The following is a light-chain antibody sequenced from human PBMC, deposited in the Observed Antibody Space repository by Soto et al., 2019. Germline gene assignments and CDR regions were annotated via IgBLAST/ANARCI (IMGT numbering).Light chain of an antibody. V-gene: IGKV3-15*01. CDR2: DAS. J-gene: IGKJ1*01. CDR3: QQYNNWPRT. Sequence: EIVMTQSPATLSVSPGERATLSCRASQSVSSNLGWYQQKPGQAPRLFIYDASTRAAGIPARFSGGGSGTEFTLTISSLQSEDFAVYYCQQYNNWPRTFGQGPKVEIK. CDR1: QSVSSN.